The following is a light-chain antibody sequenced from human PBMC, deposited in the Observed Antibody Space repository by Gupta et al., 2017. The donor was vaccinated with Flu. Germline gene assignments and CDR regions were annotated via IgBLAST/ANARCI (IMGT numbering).Light chain of an antibody. CDR1: QSVRSSY. J-gene: IGKJ2*02. Sequence: GTLSLSPGERATLSCRASQSVRSSYLAWYQQKPGQAPRLLIYGASIRATGIPDRFSGSGSGTDFTLTIIRLDPEDFAVYYCHQDGSSPRTFGQWTKLEIK. V-gene: IGKV3-20*01. CDR2: GAS. CDR3: HQDGSSPRT.